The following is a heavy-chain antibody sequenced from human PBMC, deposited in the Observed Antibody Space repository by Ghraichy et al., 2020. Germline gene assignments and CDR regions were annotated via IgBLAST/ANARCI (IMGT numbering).Heavy chain of an antibody. CDR1: GGSISSGSYY. CDR2: IYYSGST. V-gene: IGHV4-39*01. J-gene: IGHJ5*02. D-gene: IGHD3-3*01. CDR3: ARQGPNYDFWSGLGWFDP. Sequence: SETLSLTCIVSGGSISSGSYYWGWIRQPPGKGLEWIWSIYYSGSTYYNPSLKSRVTISEDTSKNQFSLKLTSVTAADTAVYYCARQGPNYDFWSGLGWFDPWGQGTLVTVSS.